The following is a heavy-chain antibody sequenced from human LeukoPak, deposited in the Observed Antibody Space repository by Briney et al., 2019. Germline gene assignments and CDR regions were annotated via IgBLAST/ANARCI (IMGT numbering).Heavy chain of an antibody. D-gene: IGHD3-3*01. CDR1: GYTFTSYG. V-gene: IGHV1-18*01. J-gene: IGHJ4*02. CDR3: ATYDFWSPGDFDY. Sequence: ASVKVSCKTSGYTFTSYGINWVRQAPGQGLEWMGRISAHNGNANYAQKLQGRVTMTTDTSTSTAYMELRSLRSDDTAVYYCATYDFWSPGDFDYWGQGTLVTVSS. CDR2: ISAHNGNA.